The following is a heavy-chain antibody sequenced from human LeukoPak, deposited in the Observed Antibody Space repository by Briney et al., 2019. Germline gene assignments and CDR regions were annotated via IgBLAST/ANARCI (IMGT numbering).Heavy chain of an antibody. CDR3: AKDCFGDGYNFCY. CDR2: ISGSGSGT. Sequence: GRSLRLSCAASGFTFSNYAMSWVRQAPGKGLEWVSTISGSGSGTYFADSVKGRFTISRDNSKNTVYLQMNSLRAEDTAVYYCAKDCFGDGYNFCYWGQGTLVTVSS. J-gene: IGHJ4*02. V-gene: IGHV3-23*01. D-gene: IGHD5-24*01. CDR1: GFTFSNYA.